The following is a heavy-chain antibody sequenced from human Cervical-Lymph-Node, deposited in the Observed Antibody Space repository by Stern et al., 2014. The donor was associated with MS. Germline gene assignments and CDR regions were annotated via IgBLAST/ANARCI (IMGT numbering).Heavy chain of an antibody. CDR3: ARFTYYYDSSGYDY. J-gene: IGHJ4*02. D-gene: IGHD3-22*01. CDR2: ISSSSSYI. V-gene: IGHV3-21*01. Sequence: EVQLVESGGGLVKPGGSLRLSCAASGFTFSSYSMNWVRQAPGQGLEWVSCISSSSSYIYYADSVKGRVTISRDNDKNSLCLHRNSLRAEDTAVYYCARFTYYYDSSGYDYWGQGTLVTVSS. CDR1: GFTFSSYS.